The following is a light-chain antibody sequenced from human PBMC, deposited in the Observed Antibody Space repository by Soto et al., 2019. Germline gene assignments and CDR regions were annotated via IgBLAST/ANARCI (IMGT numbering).Light chain of an antibody. CDR3: MQALQTPPT. V-gene: IGKV2-28*01. Sequence: DIVMTQSPLSLPVTPGEPASISCRSSQSLLHSNGYNYLDWYLQKPGQSPQLLIYLGSNRASGVPDRFSDSGSGTDFTLKISRVEAEDVGVYYCMQALQTPPTFGQGTKLEIK. CDR1: QSLLHSNGYNY. CDR2: LGS. J-gene: IGKJ2*01.